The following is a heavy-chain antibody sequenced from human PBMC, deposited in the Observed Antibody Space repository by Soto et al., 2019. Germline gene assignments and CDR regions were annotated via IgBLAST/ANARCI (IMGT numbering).Heavy chain of an antibody. CDR1: GYPFTSYS. V-gene: IGHV1-46*01. CDR3: ARGQLVLDS. CDR2: LNPSDGTT. J-gene: IGHJ4*02. Sequence: ASLKVCCKATGYPFTSYSFHWVRQAPGQGLELMGILNPSDGTTTYAQKFQGRVTMTRDTSTSTVYMDLSSLTSEDTAVYYCARGQLVLDSWGQGTLVTVSS. D-gene: IGHD6-6*01.